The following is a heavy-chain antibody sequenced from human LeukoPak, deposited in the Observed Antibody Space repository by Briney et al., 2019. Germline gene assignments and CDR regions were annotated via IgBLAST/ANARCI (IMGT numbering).Heavy chain of an antibody. J-gene: IGHJ3*02. Sequence: ASVKVSCKASGYTFTSYGISWVRQAPGQGLEWMGWISAYNGNTNYAQKLQGRVTMTTDTSTSTAYMELRSLRSDDTAVYYCARIRVADSSGYYYPDAFDIWGQGTMVTVSS. CDR2: ISAYNGNT. D-gene: IGHD3-22*01. V-gene: IGHV1-18*01. CDR3: ARIRVADSSGYYYPDAFDI. CDR1: GYTFTSYG.